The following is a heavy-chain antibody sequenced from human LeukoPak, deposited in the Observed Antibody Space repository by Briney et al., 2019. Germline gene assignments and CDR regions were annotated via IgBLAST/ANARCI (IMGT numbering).Heavy chain of an antibody. CDR1: GLTFSNYG. Sequence: GGSLRLSCAASGLTFSNYGMSCVRQAPGKGLEWVSTISGSGGSTYYADSVKGRFTISRDNSKNTLYLQMNSLRAEDTAVYYCAKDLAMGIGDYWGQGTLVTVSS. V-gene: IGHV3-23*01. CDR3: AKDLAMGIGDY. CDR2: ISGSGGST. D-gene: IGHD5-18*01. J-gene: IGHJ4*02.